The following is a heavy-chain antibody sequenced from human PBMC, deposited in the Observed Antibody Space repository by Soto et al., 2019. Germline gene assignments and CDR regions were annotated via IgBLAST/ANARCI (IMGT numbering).Heavy chain of an antibody. CDR2: IYSSGGT. CDR3: ARGQRFSDSFDP. J-gene: IGHJ5*02. D-gene: IGHD3-3*01. CDR1: GGAISGYY. Sequence: SETLSLTCAVSGGAISGYYWTWIRQSAGKGLEWIGRIYSSGGTKYNPSLQSRVTMSLDTSKNQFSLRLTSVTAADTAVYYCARGQRFSDSFDPWGQGTLVTVSS. V-gene: IGHV4-4*07.